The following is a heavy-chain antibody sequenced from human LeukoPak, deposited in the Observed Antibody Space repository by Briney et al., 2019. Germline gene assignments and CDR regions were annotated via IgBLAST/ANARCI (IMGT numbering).Heavy chain of an antibody. CDR2: ISYDGSNK. CDR1: GFTFSSYG. Sequence: GGSLRLSCAASGFTFSSYGMHWVRQAPGKGLEWVAVISYDGSNKYYADSVKGRFTISRDNSKNTLYLQMNSLRAEDTAVYYCASSDLGYWGQGTLVTVSS. V-gene: IGHV3-30*03. D-gene: IGHD7-27*01. CDR3: ASSDLGY. J-gene: IGHJ4*02.